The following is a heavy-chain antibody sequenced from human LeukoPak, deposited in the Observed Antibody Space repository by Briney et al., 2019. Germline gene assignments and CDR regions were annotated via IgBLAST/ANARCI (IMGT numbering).Heavy chain of an antibody. CDR2: ISSSSSYI. CDR1: GFTFSSYS. J-gene: IGHJ4*02. CDR3: ARDYYDSSGYRSDY. Sequence: GGSLRLSCAASGFTFSSYSMNWVRQAPGKGLEWVSSISSSSSYIYYADSVKGRFTISRDNAKNSLYLQMNNLRVEDTAVYHCARDYYDSSGYRSDYWGQGTLVTVSS. V-gene: IGHV3-21*01. D-gene: IGHD3-22*01.